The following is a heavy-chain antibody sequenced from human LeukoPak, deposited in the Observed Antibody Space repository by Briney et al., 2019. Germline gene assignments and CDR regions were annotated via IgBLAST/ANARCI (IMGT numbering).Heavy chain of an antibody. Sequence: GGSLRLSCAASGFTFSSYALHWVRQAPGKGLEWVAVISYHGSNKYYADSVKGRFTISRDNSKNTLYLQMNSLRAEDTAVYYCARPGSGWHLHFDYWGQGTLVTVSS. V-gene: IGHV3-30-3*01. CDR3: ARPGSGWHLHFDY. D-gene: IGHD6-19*01. CDR2: ISYHGSNK. J-gene: IGHJ4*02. CDR1: GFTFSSYA.